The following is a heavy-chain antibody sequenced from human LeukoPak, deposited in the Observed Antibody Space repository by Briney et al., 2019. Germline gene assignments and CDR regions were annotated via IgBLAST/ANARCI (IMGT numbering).Heavy chain of an antibody. CDR1: GGSISSGGCY. D-gene: IGHD4-11*01. CDR2: INHSGST. Sequence: PSQTLSLTCTVSGGSISSGGCYWSWIRQPPGKGLEWIGEINHSGSTNYNPSLKSRVTISVDTSKNQFSLKLSSVTAADTAVYYCAREAPYSNYCGMDVWGQGTTVTVSS. V-gene: IGHV4-30-2*01. J-gene: IGHJ6*02. CDR3: AREAPYSNYCGMDV.